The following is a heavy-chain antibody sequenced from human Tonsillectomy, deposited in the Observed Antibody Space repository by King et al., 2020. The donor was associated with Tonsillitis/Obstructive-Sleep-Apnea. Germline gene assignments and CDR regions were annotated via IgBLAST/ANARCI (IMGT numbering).Heavy chain of an antibody. J-gene: IGHJ3*02. V-gene: IGHV4-34*01. Sequence: VQLQQWGAGLLKPSETLSLTCAVYGGSFSGYYWSWIRQPPGKGLEWIGKINHSGSTNYNPSLKSRATISVDTSKNQFSLKLSSVTAADTAVYYCAREGYDAFDIWGQGTMVTVSS. D-gene: IGHD5-12*01. CDR1: GGSFSGYY. CDR2: INHSGST. CDR3: AREGYDAFDI.